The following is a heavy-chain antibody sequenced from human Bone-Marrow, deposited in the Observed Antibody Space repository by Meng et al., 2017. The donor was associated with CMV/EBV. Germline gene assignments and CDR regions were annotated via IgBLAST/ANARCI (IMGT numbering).Heavy chain of an antibody. J-gene: IGHJ4*02. V-gene: IGHV4-34*01. Sequence: SETLSLTCAVYGGSFSGYYWSWIRQPPGKGLEWIGEIKHSGSTNYNTSLKSRVTIPVETSKNQFSLTLSSVTAADTAVYYCARGRYYPYWGQGTLVTVSS. D-gene: IGHD2-15*01. CDR3: ARGRYYPY. CDR2: IKHSGST. CDR1: GGSFSGYY.